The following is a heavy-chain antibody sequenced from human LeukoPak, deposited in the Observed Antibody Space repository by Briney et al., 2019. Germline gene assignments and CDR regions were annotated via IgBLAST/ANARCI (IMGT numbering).Heavy chain of an antibody. Sequence: SETLSLTCTVSGGSISNYYWSWIRQPPGKGLEWIGYIYYSGSTNYDPSLKSRVTISVDTSKNQFSLKLSSVTAADTAVYYCAEGTGYFDPFDYWGQGTLVTVSS. CDR2: IYYSGST. J-gene: IGHJ4*02. CDR1: GGSISNYY. CDR3: AEGTGYFDPFDY. D-gene: IGHD3-9*01. V-gene: IGHV4-59*01.